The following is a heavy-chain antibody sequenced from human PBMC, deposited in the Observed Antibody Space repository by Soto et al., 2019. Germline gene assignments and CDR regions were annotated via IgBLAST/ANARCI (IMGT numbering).Heavy chain of an antibody. CDR3: AKTATSRPIFTRIES. V-gene: IGHV3-23*01. J-gene: IGHJ4*02. D-gene: IGHD6-6*01. Sequence: EVQLLESGGGLVQPGGSLRLSCAASGFTFSNYAMSWVRQAPGKGLEWVSAISGSGSNTYYADSVKGRFTVSRDNSKNTLYLHMNSLRAEDAAVYYCAKTATSRPIFTRIESWGQGTLVTVSS. CDR1: GFTFSNYA. CDR2: ISGSGSNT.